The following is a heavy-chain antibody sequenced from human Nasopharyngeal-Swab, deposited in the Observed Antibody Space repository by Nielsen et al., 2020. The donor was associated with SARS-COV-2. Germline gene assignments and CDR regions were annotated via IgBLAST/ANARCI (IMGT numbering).Heavy chain of an antibody. Sequence: ASVKVSCKASGYTFTSYDINWVRQATGQGLKWMGWMNPNSGNTGYAQSFQGRVTMTRNTSNSTAYMELSSLRSDDTAVYYCARGRRGRDSSGCNPWGQGTLVTVSS. D-gene: IGHD3-22*01. CDR1: GYTFTSYD. J-gene: IGHJ5*02. CDR3: ARGRRGRDSSGCNP. CDR2: MNPNSGNT. V-gene: IGHV1-8*01.